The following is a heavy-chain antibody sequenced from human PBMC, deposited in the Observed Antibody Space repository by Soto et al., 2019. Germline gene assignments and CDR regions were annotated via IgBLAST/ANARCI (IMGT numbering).Heavy chain of an antibody. Sequence: ASVKVSCKVSGYTLTELSMHWVRQAPGKGLEWMGGFDPEDGETIYAQKFQGRVTMTRDTSTSTVYMELSSLRSEDTAVYYCARPRSGYSYSFDYWGQGALVTVSS. CDR3: ARPRSGYSYSFDY. V-gene: IGHV1-24*01. J-gene: IGHJ4*02. D-gene: IGHD5-18*01. CDR1: GYTLTELS. CDR2: FDPEDGET.